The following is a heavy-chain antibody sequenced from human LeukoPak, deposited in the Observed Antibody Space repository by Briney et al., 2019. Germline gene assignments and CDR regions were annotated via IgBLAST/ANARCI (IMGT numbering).Heavy chain of an antibody. J-gene: IGHJ4*02. CDR2: ISSNGGST. CDR3: ARVGTMVQGVIPYFDY. Sequence: PGGSLRLSCAASGFTFSSYAMHWVRQAPGKGLEYVSAISSNGGSTYYANSVKGRFTISRDNSKNTLYLQMGSLRAEDMAVYYCARVGTMVQGVIPYFDYWGQGTLVTVSS. V-gene: IGHV3-64*01. CDR1: GFTFSSYA. D-gene: IGHD3-10*01.